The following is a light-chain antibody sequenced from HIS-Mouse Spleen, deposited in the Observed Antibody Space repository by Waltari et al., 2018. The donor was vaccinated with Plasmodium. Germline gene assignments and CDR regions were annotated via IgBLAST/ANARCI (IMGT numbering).Light chain of an antibody. J-gene: IGKJ3*01. Sequence: AIRMTQSPSSFSASTGDRVTITCRACQGISSYLAWYKQKPGKPPKLLINAASTLQSGVPSRFSGSGSGTDFTLTISCLQSEDFATYYCQQYYSYPFTFGPGTKVDIK. CDR1: QGISSY. CDR3: QQYYSYPFT. V-gene: IGKV1-8*01. CDR2: AAS.